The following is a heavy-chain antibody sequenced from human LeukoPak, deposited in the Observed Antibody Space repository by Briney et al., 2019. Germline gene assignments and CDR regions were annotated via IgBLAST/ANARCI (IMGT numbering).Heavy chain of an antibody. CDR3: AREGGTLDYYYYMDV. Sequence: ASVKVSCKASGYTFTNYAMNWVRQAPGQGLEWMGWINTNTGNPTYAQGFTGRFVFSLDTSVSTAYLQISSLKAEDTAVYYCAREGGTLDYYYYMDVWGKGTTVTVSS. J-gene: IGHJ6*03. V-gene: IGHV7-4-1*02. D-gene: IGHD1-26*01. CDR2: INTNTGNP. CDR1: GYTFTNYA.